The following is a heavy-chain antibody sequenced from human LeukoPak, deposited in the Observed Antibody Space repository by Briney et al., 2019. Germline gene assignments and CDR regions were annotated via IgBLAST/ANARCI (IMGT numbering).Heavy chain of an antibody. D-gene: IGHD3-10*01. J-gene: IGHJ2*01. CDR1: GFTFGTYG. V-gene: IGHV3-23*01. CDR2: ITGSSTWT. CDR3: ARELASPGTGYFDL. Sequence: PGGSLRLSCEASGFTFGTYGMTWVRQAPGKGLEWVSGITGSSTWTYYADSVRGRFTISRDNSKNTLHLQMNNLTADDTAIYYCARELASPGTGYFDLWGRGTLVTVSS.